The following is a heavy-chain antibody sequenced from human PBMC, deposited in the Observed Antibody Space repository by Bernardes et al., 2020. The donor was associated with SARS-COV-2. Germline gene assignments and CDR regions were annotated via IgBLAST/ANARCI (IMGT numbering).Heavy chain of an antibody. Sequence: SQTLSLTCAIPGDSVPSNSAVWHWIRQSPSRGLEWLGRTSYRSKWNYDYAVSVKSRITISPETSKNQFSLELTSVTPGDTAVYYCARGANYAMGVWGQGTTVTVSS. J-gene: IGHJ6*02. CDR2: TSYRSKWNY. CDR3: ARGANYAMGV. V-gene: IGHV6-1*01. CDR1: GDSVPSNSAV.